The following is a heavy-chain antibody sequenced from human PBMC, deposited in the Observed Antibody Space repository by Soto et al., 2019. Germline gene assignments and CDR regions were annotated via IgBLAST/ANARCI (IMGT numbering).Heavy chain of an antibody. V-gene: IGHV1-18*01. CDR1: GYTFTSYG. Sequence: RASVKVSCKASGYTFTSYGISWVRQAPGQGLEWMGWISAYNGNTNYAQKLQGRVTMTTDTSTSTAYMELRSLRSDDTAVYYCARGKGMIVVPDTNYYYYYGMDVWGQGTTVTVSS. CDR2: ISAYNGNT. D-gene: IGHD3-22*01. CDR3: ARGKGMIVVPDTNYYYYYGMDV. J-gene: IGHJ6*02.